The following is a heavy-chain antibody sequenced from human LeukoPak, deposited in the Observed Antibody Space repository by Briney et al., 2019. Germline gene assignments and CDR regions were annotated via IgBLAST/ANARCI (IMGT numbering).Heavy chain of an antibody. Sequence: GRSLRLSCAASGFRFDGHAMHWVRQAPGKGLEWVSGISWKSDTRGYADSVKGRFTISRDNVKNSLYLQMNSPRPEDTALYYCAKDGRGSGWYSGNWFDPWGQGTLVIVSS. CDR1: GFRFDGHA. D-gene: IGHD6-19*01. J-gene: IGHJ5*02. CDR2: ISWKSDTR. V-gene: IGHV3-9*01. CDR3: AKDGRGSGWYSGNWFDP.